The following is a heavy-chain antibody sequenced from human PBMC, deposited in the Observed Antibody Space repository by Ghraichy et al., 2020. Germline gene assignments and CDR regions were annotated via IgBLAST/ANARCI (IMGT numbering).Heavy chain of an antibody. CDR2: TYYRSKWYN. D-gene: IGHD6-6*01. V-gene: IGHV6-1*01. CDR1: GDSVSSNSAA. CDR3: ARDPIAEYSSSFLQVRYFDL. J-gene: IGHJ2*01. Sequence: SQTLSLTCAISGDSVSSNSAAWNWIRQSPSRGLEWLGRTYYRSKWYNDYAVSVKSRITINPDTSKNQFSLQLNSVTPEDTAVYYCARDPIAEYSSSFLQVRYFDLWGRGTLVTVSS.